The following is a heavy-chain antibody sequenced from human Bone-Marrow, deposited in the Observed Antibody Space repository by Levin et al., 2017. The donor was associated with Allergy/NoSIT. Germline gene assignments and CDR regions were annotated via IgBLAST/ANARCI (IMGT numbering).Heavy chain of an antibody. Sequence: SETLSLTCTVFGTSINSGSNYWSWIRQSPGKGLEWIGHFDYSGRTIYNPSLRSRVTISIDTSKNQFSLTLTSVTAADTAVYYCARDLDYYYYMDVWGKGTTVTVSS. CDR3: ARDLDYYYYMDV. CDR2: FDYSGRT. J-gene: IGHJ6*03. CDR1: GTSINSGSNY. V-gene: IGHV4-61*01.